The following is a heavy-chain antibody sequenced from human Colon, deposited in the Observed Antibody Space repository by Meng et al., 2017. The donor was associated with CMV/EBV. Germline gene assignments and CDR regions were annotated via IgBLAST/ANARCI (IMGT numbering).Heavy chain of an antibody. CDR2: ISAYNGNT. J-gene: IGHJ4*02. V-gene: IGHV1-18*01. Sequence: ASVKVSCKAAGYTFTTYGITWVRQVPGQGLEWMGWISAYNGNTDYGRRLQGRGTLTTDTSATTAYMELRNLKSDDTAIYYCARDRGYETSGYIADYWGQGTLVTVSS. CDR3: ARDRGYETSGYIADY. D-gene: IGHD5-12*01. CDR1: GYTFTTYG.